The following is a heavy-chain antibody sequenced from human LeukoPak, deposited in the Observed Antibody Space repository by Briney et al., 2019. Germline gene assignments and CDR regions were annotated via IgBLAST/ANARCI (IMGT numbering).Heavy chain of an antibody. CDR2: INHSGST. J-gene: IGHJ4*02. CDR1: GGSFSGYY. D-gene: IGHD6-19*01. CDR3: ARVTAVARDYFDY. Sequence: PSETLSLTCAVYGGSFSGYYWSWIRQPPGKGLEWIGEINHSGSTNYNPSLKSRVTISVDASKNKFSLKLSSVTAADTAVYYCARVTAVARDYFDYWGQGTLVTVSS. V-gene: IGHV4-34*01.